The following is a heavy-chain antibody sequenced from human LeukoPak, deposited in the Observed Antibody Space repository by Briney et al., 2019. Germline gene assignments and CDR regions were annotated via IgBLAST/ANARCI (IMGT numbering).Heavy chain of an antibody. D-gene: IGHD5-24*01. J-gene: IGHJ4*02. CDR1: GFPFRTSA. CDR2: ISGSGNGT. V-gene: IGHV3-23*01. Sequence: GGSLRLSCAASGFPFRTSAMNWVRQAPGKGLEWLCGISGSGNGTYYAASVKGRFTISRDNSQNMVYLLMNSLTVEDAATYYCAKRTMSAFDSWGQGTLLIVSS. CDR3: AKRTMSAFDS.